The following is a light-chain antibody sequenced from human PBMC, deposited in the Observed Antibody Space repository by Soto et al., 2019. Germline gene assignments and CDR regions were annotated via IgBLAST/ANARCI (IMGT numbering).Light chain of an antibody. V-gene: IGKV3-20*01. CDR2: GIS. CDR3: QQYATSPTT. CDR1: QSVDSY. Sequence: EIVLTQSPDTLSLSPGERATVSCRASQSVDSYLAWYQHKPGQAPRLLIYGISSRAIGIPGRFSGSGSGTDFTLTISRVEPEDFALYYCQQYATSPTTFGQGARLDNK. J-gene: IGKJ5*01.